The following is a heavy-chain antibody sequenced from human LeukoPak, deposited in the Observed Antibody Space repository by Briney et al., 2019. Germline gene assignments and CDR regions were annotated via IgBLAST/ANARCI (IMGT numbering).Heavy chain of an antibody. V-gene: IGHV4-59*01. Sequence: SETLSLTCTVSGGSISSYYWSWIRQPPGKGLEWIGYIYYSGSTNYNPSLKSRVTISVDTSKNQFSLRLSSVTAADTAVYYRARDLIAVAGTRGYYGMDVWGQGTTVTVSS. CDR2: IYYSGST. CDR3: ARDLIAVAGTRGYYGMDV. J-gene: IGHJ6*02. CDR1: GGSISSYY. D-gene: IGHD6-19*01.